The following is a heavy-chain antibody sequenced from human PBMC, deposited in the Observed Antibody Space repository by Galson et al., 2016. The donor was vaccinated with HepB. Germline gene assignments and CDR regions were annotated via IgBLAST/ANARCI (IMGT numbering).Heavy chain of an antibody. CDR1: GFTFSSYG. V-gene: IGHV3-33*01. J-gene: IGHJ4*02. Sequence: SLRLSCAASGFTFSSYGMHWVRQAPGKGLEWVAVIWYDGSNEYYADSVKGRFTISRDNSKNTLYLQMNSPRAEDTAVYYCASLGSLGSFSRGLYWGQGTLVTVSS. CDR3: ASLGSLGSFSRGLY. D-gene: IGHD3-10*01. CDR2: IWYDGSNE.